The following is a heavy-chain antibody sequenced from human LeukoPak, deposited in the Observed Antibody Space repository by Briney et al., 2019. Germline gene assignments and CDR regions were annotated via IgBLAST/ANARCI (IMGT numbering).Heavy chain of an antibody. CDR2: IYYSGST. CDR3: ARGGRAGSYSSFDY. V-gene: IGHV4-59*01. D-gene: IGHD1-26*01. Sequence: PSETLSLTCTVSGGSISSYYWSWIRQPPGKGLEWIGYIYYSGSTNYNPSLKSRVTMSVDTSKNQFSLKPSSVTAADTAVYYCARGGRAGSYSSFDYWGQGTLVTVSS. J-gene: IGHJ4*02. CDR1: GGSISSYY.